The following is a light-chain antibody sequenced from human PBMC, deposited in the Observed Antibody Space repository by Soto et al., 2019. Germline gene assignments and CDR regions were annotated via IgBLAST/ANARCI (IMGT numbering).Light chain of an antibody. CDR2: ASS. CDR3: QQYFDVPFT. J-gene: IGKJ4*01. Sequence: EIVLTQSPGTLSLFPGERATLSCRASQSLRSDFVAWYQQKPGQAPRLLIYASSTRATGIPDRFSGSGSGTDFTLTISSLEAEDVAFYWCQQYFDVPFTFGGGTKVEI. CDR1: QSLRSDF. V-gene: IGKV3-20*01.